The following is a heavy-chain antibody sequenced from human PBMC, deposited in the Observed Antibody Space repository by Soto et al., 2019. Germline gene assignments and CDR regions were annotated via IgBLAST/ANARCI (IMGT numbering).Heavy chain of an antibody. Sequence: QVQLVESGGGVVQPGRSLRLSCAASGFTFSSYGMHWVRQAPGKGLEWVAVIWYDGSNKYYADSVKGRFTISRDNSKNTLYLQMNSLRAEDTAVYYCARVLGHDYGDYDDAFDIWGQGTMVTVSS. CDR1: GFTFSSYG. J-gene: IGHJ3*02. V-gene: IGHV3-33*01. CDR3: ARVLGHDYGDYDDAFDI. CDR2: IWYDGSNK. D-gene: IGHD4-17*01.